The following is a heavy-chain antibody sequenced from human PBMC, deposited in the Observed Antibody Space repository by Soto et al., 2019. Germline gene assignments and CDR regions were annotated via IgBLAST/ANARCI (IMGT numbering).Heavy chain of an antibody. J-gene: IGHJ3*01. CDR2: IHSDGSST. V-gene: IGHV3-74*01. CDR3: ARGDRGAFDL. Sequence: EVQLVESGGGLVRPGGSLRLSCAASGFTFSYYWMHWVRQAPGKGLVWVSRIHSDGSSTTYADFVKGRFIISRDNARNTVDFQMKSVRVEDTAVYYCARGDRGAFDLWGQGTVVTVSS. CDR1: GFTFSYYW.